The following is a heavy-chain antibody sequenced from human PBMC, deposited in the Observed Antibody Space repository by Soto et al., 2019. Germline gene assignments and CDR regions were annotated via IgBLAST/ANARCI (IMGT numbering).Heavy chain of an antibody. D-gene: IGHD6-13*01. CDR2: INQSGIT. Sequence: SETLSLTCAVYGGSFSNYYWSWIRQPPGKGLEWIGEINQSGITNYNPSLKSRVTISEDASKNQFSLKLSSVTAADTAVYYCARGNGIASRPADYWGQGTLVTVPQ. J-gene: IGHJ4*02. CDR3: ARGNGIASRPADY. CDR1: GGSFSNYY. V-gene: IGHV4-34*01.